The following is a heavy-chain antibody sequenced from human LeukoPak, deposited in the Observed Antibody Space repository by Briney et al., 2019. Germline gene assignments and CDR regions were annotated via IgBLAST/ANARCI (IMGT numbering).Heavy chain of an antibody. CDR1: GFTVSSNY. J-gene: IGHJ4*02. V-gene: IGHV3-53*01. D-gene: IGHD5-24*01. CDR2: IYSGGST. Sequence: GGSLRLSCAASGFTVSSNYMSWVRQAPGKGLEWVSVIYSGGSTYYADSVKGRFTISRDNSKNTLYLQMNSLRAEDTAVYYCASCESSWRWLHFFDYWGQGTLVTVSS. CDR3: ASCESSWRWLHFFDY.